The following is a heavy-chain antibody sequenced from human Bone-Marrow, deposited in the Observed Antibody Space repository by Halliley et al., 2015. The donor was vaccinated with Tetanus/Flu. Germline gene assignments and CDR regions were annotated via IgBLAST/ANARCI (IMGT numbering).Heavy chain of an antibody. D-gene: IGHD2-2*01. CDR2: ITPGGDRT. V-gene: IGHV1-46*02. J-gene: IGHJ4*02. CDR1: EFSLDSYH. Sequence: QVQLVQSGAEVKKPGASVKVSCKASEFSLDSYHMQWVRQAPGQGLEWVGTITPGGDRTNYAQQFQGRVTMTRDTSTNTVYMELRGLRSDATAVCYWAKDTNVWSFDTWGPGTLVPVSS. CDR3: AKDTNVWSFDT.